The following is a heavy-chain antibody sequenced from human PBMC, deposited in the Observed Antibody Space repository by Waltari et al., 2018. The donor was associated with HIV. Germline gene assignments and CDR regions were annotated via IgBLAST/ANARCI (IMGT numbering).Heavy chain of an antibody. J-gene: IGHJ4*02. V-gene: IGHV4-39*01. CDR2: IYYSGST. CDR1: GGSISSSSYY. D-gene: IGHD4-17*01. Sequence: QLQLQESGPGLVKPSETLSLTCTVSGGSISSSSYYWGWIRQPPGKGLEWIGSIYYSGSTYYNPSLKSRVTISVDTSKNQFSLKLSSVTAADTAVYYCARYSGYGDYSDYWGQGTLVTVSS. CDR3: ARYSGYGDYSDY.